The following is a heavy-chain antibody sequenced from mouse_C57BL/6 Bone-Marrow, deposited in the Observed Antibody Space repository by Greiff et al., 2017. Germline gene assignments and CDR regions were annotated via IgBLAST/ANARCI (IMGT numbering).Heavy chain of an antibody. CDR3: ARIPYYPWVAY. CDR1: GFSLSTFGMG. D-gene: IGHD2-10*01. V-gene: IGHV8-8*01. CDR2: IWWDGDK. J-gene: IGHJ3*01. Sequence: QVTLKVSGPGILQPSQTLSLTCSFSGFSLSTFGMGVGWIRQPSGKGLEWLAHIWWDGDKYYNPALKSRLPITKDTSNNPAFLKIANVDTADTAIYYCARIPYYPWVAYWGQGTLVTVSA.